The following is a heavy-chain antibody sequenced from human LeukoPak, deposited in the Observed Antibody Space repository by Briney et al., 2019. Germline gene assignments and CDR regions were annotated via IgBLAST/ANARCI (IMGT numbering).Heavy chain of an antibody. Sequence: SETLSLTCTVSGGSISSSSYYWGWIRQPPGKGLEWIGSIYYSGSTYYNPSLKSRVTISVDTSKNQFSLKLSSVTAADTAVYYCARHAGSSGWYGHDYWGQGTLVIVSS. V-gene: IGHV4-39*01. D-gene: IGHD6-19*01. CDR2: IYYSGST. J-gene: IGHJ4*02. CDR3: ARHAGSSGWYGHDY. CDR1: GGSISSSSYY.